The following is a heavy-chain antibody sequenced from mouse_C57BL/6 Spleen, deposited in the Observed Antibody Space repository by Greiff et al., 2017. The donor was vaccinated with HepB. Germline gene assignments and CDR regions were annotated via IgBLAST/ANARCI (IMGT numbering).Heavy chain of an antibody. Sequence: DVQLQESGPGLVKPSQSLSLTCSVTGYSITSGYYWNWIRQFPGNKLEWMGYISYDGSNNYNPSLKNRISITRDTSKNQFFLKLNSVTTEDTATYYCARGEGYDYEGAMDYWGQGTSVTVSS. CDR2: ISYDGSN. J-gene: IGHJ4*01. CDR3: ARGEGYDYEGAMDY. CDR1: GYSITSGYY. D-gene: IGHD2-4*01. V-gene: IGHV3-6*01.